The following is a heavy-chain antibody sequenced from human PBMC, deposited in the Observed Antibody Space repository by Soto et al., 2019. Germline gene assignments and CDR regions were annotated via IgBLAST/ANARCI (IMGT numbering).Heavy chain of an antibody. CDR3: VRETKNAFDV. Sequence: EVQLLESGGGLVQPGGSLRLSCAAYGFSFSYSAMSWVRQAPGKGLECVSGISGNGGFTYYADSVKGRFIISRDNSKDTVDLQMNSLRADDTAVYYCVRETKNAFDVWGQGTVVTVSS. CDR1: GFSFSYSA. V-gene: IGHV3-23*01. CDR2: ISGNGGFT. J-gene: IGHJ3*01.